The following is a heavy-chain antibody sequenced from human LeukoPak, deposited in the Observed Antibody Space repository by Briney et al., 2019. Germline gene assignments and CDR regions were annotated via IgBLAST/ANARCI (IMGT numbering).Heavy chain of an antibody. V-gene: IGHV3-48*03. CDR3: AHVKARSGSTFDI. D-gene: IGHD3-10*01. CDR1: GFTFSSYE. CDR2: ISSSGSTV. Sequence: GGSLRLSCAASGFTFSSYEMNWVRQAPGKGLEWVSYISSSGSTVYYADPVKGRFTVSRDNAKNSLYLQMNSLRDEDTAVYYCAHVKARSGSTFDIWGQGTMVTVSS. J-gene: IGHJ3*02.